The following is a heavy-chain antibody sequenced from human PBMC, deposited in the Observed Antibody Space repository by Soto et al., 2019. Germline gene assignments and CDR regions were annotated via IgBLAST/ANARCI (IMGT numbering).Heavy chain of an antibody. CDR3: TTANDFWSGYHFDY. Sequence: PGGSLRLSCAASGFTFSNAWMNWVRQDPGKGLEWVGRIKSKTDGGTTDYAAPVKGRFTISRDDSKNALYLQMNSLKTEDTAVYYCTTANDFWSGYHFDYWGQGTLVTVSS. J-gene: IGHJ4*02. D-gene: IGHD3-3*01. CDR2: IKSKTDGGTT. V-gene: IGHV3-15*07. CDR1: GFTFSNAW.